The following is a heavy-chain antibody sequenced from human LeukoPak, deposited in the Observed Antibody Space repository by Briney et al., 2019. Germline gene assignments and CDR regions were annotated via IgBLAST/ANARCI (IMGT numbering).Heavy chain of an antibody. D-gene: IGHD4-17*01. Sequence: ASVKVSCKASGYTFTNYPINWVRQATGQGLEWMGWMNPNSGYTGYVQKFQGRVTMTRNTSISTAYMELTSLRSEDTAVYYCASGDVTVTNNFDYWGQGTLVTVSS. CDR2: MNPNSGYT. J-gene: IGHJ4*02. V-gene: IGHV1-8*02. CDR1: GYTFTNYP. CDR3: ASGDVTVTNNFDY.